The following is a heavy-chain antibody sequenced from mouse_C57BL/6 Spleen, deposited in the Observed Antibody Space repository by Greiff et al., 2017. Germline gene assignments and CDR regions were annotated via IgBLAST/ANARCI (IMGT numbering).Heavy chain of an antibody. Sequence: QVQLQQPGAELVKPGASVKMSCKASGYTFTSYWINWVKQRPGPGLEWIGDIYPGSGSTNYNEKFKSKATLTVDTSSSPASMQLTSLPSQDSAVYCCARGRSHCSLYYAMDYWGQGTSVTVSS. J-gene: IGHJ4*01. V-gene: IGHV1-55*01. D-gene: IGHD6-2*01. CDR1: GYTFTSYW. CDR2: IYPGSGST. CDR3: ARGRSHCSLYYAMDY.